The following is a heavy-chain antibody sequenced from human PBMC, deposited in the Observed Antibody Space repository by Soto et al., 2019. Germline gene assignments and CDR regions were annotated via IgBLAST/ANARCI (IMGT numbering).Heavy chain of an antibody. J-gene: IGHJ5*02. CDR3: ARATAGKRNNWFDP. V-gene: IGHV4-59*01. CDR1: GGSISSYY. D-gene: IGHD6-19*01. Sequence: QVQLQESGPGLVKPSETLSLTCTVSGGSISSYYWSWIRQPPGKGLEWIGYIYYSGSTNYNPSLKSRVTISVDTSKNQCSLKLSSVTAADTAVYYCARATAGKRNNWFDPWGQGTLVTVSS. CDR2: IYYSGST.